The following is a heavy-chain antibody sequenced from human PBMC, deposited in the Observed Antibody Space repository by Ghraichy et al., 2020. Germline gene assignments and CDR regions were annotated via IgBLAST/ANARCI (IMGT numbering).Heavy chain of an antibody. V-gene: IGHV3-23*01. CDR2: ISGSGGDT. CDR1: GFTFSSYV. Sequence: LSLTCAASGFTFSSYVLSWVRQAPGKGLEWVSAISGSGGDTYYPDSVKGWFTISRDNSKNTLYLQMNSLRAEDTAVYFCAKGILPGTRTISYYYNGMDVWGQGTLVTVPS. J-gene: IGHJ6*02. D-gene: IGHD1/OR15-1a*01. CDR3: AKGILPGTRTISYYYNGMDV.